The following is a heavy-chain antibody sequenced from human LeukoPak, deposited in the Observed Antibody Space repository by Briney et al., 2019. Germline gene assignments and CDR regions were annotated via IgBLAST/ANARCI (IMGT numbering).Heavy chain of an antibody. CDR1: GGSISSSY. J-gene: IGHJ4*02. D-gene: IGHD6-13*01. Sequence: SETLSLTCTVSGGSISSSYWSGIRQPPGKGLEWIGYIYYSGSTNYHPSLKSRVTMSVDTSKNQFSLNLSSVTAADTAVYYCARGPYSSRYDYWGQGTVVTVSS. CDR3: ARGPYSSRYDY. CDR2: IYYSGST. V-gene: IGHV4-59*01.